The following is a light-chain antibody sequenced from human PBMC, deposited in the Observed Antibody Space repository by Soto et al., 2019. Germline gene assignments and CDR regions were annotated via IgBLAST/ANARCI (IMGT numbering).Light chain of an antibody. V-gene: IGLV2-14*01. CDR3: SSYASSSTWV. Sequence: QLVLTQPASVSGSPGQSITLSCTGTSSDVGDYNYVSWYQQHPGKAPRLIIYEVSYRPSGVSNRFSGSKSGNTASLTISGLQAEDEADYYCSSYASSSTWVFGGGTKVTVL. CDR2: EVS. J-gene: IGLJ3*02. CDR1: SSDVGDYNY.